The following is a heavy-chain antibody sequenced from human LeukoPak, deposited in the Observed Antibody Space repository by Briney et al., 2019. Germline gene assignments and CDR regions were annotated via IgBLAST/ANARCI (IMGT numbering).Heavy chain of an antibody. CDR2: ISYDGSNK. D-gene: IGHD4-17*01. CDR1: GFTFSSYW. Sequence: GGSLRLSCAASGFTFSSYWMHWVRQAPGKGLEWVAVISYDGSNKYYADSVKGRFTISRDNSKNSLYLQMNSLRAEDTAVYYCARPTVTTPYSYHHWGQGTLVTVSS. J-gene: IGHJ4*02. V-gene: IGHV3-30*03. CDR3: ARPTVTTPYSYHH.